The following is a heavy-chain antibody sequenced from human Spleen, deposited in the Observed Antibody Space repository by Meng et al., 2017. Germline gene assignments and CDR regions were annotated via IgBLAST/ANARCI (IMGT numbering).Heavy chain of an antibody. CDR3: ATRGNPYLNC. V-gene: IGHV1-18*01. J-gene: IGHJ4*02. CDR1: GYTLSSDG. CDR2: INTYNGKT. Sequence: QGQLVQSGAEVKKPGASVKVSCEASGYTLSSDGFSWVRQAPGQGLGWLGWINTYNGKTDYAQKFQGRITMTTDTFTSTAYMELRNLRSDDTAVHYCATRGNPYLNCWGQGTLVTVSS.